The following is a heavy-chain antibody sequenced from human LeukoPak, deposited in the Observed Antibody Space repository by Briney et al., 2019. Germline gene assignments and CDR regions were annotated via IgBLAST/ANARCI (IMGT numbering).Heavy chain of an antibody. Sequence: ASVKVSCKASGYTFTGYYMHWVRQAPGQGLEWMGWINPNSGGTNCAQKFQGRVTMTRDTSISTAYMELSRLRSDDTAVYYCARDPTTPYYYYYYMDVWGKGTTVTVSS. J-gene: IGHJ6*03. CDR2: INPNSGGT. V-gene: IGHV1-2*02. CDR3: ARDPTTPYYYYYYMDV. CDR1: GYTFTGYY. D-gene: IGHD1-26*01.